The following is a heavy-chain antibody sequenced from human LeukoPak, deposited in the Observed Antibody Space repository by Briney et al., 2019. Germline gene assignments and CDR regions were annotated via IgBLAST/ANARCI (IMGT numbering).Heavy chain of an antibody. CDR3: ARAGSSSGSYFWYFDL. CDR1: GFTFSSYG. Sequence: GGSLRLSCAASGFTFSSYGMHWVRQAPGKGLEWVAVIPYDGSNKYYVDSVKGRFTISRDNAKNSLYLQLNSLRAEDTAVYYCARAGSSSGSYFWYFDLWGRGTLVTVSS. D-gene: IGHD3-22*01. CDR2: IPYDGSNK. V-gene: IGHV3-30*03. J-gene: IGHJ2*01.